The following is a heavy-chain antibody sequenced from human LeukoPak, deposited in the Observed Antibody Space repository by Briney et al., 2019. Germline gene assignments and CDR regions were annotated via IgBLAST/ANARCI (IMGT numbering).Heavy chain of an antibody. D-gene: IGHD6-19*01. J-gene: IGHJ4*02. Sequence: PGGSLRLSCTASGFTFGDYLMSWFCQAPGEGLEWIGFISGGTTEYAASVKGRFTISRDDSTSIAYLQMNSLTTEDTAVYYCSRGSGWLSVYWGQGTLVTVSS. V-gene: IGHV3-49*03. CDR1: GFTFGDYL. CDR3: SRGSGWLSVY. CDR2: ISGGTT.